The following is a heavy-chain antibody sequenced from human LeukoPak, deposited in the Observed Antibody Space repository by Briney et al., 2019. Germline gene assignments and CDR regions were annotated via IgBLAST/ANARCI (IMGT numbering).Heavy chain of an antibody. Sequence: PGGSLRLSCAASGLTFSSYSMNWVRQAPGKGLEWVSSISSSSNYIYYADSVKGRFTISRDNAKNSLYLQMNSLRAEDTAVYYCARVPHAMVRGIIITEFYFDYWGQGTLVTVSS. CDR1: GLTFSSYS. CDR2: ISSSSNYI. V-gene: IGHV3-21*01. D-gene: IGHD3-10*01. J-gene: IGHJ4*02. CDR3: ARVPHAMVRGIIITEFYFDY.